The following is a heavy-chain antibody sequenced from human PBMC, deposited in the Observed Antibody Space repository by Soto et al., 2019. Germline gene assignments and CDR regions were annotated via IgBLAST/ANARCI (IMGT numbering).Heavy chain of an antibody. V-gene: IGHV3-21*01. Sequence: GGSLRLSCAASGFSFSNYGMNWVRQAPGKGLEWVSSISSSSSYISYADSVKGRFTISRDNAQNSVFLQMNSLRAEDTAVYYCARDYYKYYDSSGYYRSPAYWGQGTLVTVSS. J-gene: IGHJ4*02. D-gene: IGHD3-22*01. CDR1: GFSFSNYG. CDR3: ARDYYKYYDSSGYYRSPAY. CDR2: ISSSSSYI.